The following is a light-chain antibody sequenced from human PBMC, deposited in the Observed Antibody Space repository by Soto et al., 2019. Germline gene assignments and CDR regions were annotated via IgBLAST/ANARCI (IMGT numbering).Light chain of an antibody. CDR2: DVS. CDR1: SSDVGGYNY. J-gene: IGLJ2*01. Sequence: QSALTQPASVSGSPGQSNTISCTGTSSDVGGYNYVSWYQQHPGKAPKLMIYDVSNRPSGVSNRFSGSKSGNTASLTISGLHAEYEADYYCSSYTSSSTLVFGGGTKLTVL. CDR3: SSYTSSSTLV. V-gene: IGLV2-14*01.